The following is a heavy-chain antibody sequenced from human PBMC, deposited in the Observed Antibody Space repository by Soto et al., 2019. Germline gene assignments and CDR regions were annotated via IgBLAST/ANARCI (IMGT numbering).Heavy chain of an antibody. J-gene: IGHJ3*02. CDR3: ALGSWSGETFDI. Sequence: QVQLVQSGAEVKKPGSSVKVSCKASGGTFNVYTIIWVRQAPGQGLEWMGRIIPMLAITNYAQRFQGIVTLTADTTTTTAYMELSSLTSQDTAVYYCALGSWSGETFDIWGQGTLVTVSS. CDR2: IIPMLAIT. D-gene: IGHD6-13*01. V-gene: IGHV1-69*02. CDR1: GGTFNVYT.